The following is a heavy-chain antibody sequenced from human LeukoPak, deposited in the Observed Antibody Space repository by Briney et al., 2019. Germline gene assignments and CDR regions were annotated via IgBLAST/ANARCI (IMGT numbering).Heavy chain of an antibody. CDR1: GGSINSYY. CDR2: IYYSGMT. CDR3: ARGVVLDIVVVPAAIWGDSYNWFDP. D-gene: IGHD2-2*02. Sequence: SETLSLTCTVSGGSINSYYWSWIRQPPGKGLEWIGYIYYSGMTDYNPSLKSRVTISVDTSKNQFSLKLSSVTAADTAVYYCARGVVLDIVVVPAAIWGDSYNWFDPWGQGTLVTVSS. V-gene: IGHV4-59*08. J-gene: IGHJ5*02.